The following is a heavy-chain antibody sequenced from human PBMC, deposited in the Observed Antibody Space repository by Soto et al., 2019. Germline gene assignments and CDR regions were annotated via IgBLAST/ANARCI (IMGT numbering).Heavy chain of an antibody. J-gene: IGHJ4*02. D-gene: IGHD1-1*01. CDR3: ARERPRAERSTYYFDY. Sequence: PGGSLRLSCAASGFTFSSYSMNWVRQAPGKGLEWVSYISSSSSTIYCADSVKGRFTISRDNAKNSLYLQMNSLRAEDTAVYYCARERPRAERSTYYFDYWGQGTLVTVSS. V-gene: IGHV3-48*01. CDR1: GFTFSSYS. CDR2: ISSSSSTI.